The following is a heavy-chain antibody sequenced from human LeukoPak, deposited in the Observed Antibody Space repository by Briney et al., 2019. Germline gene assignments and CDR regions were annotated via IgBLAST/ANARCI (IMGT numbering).Heavy chain of an antibody. J-gene: IGHJ3*01. CDR3: ARVSCSSTSCPRRDALDV. Sequence: SETLSLTCTVSGGSISSYYWGWIRQPAGKGLEWIGRIYTSGSTNYNPSLKSRVTISVDTSKNQFSLNLSSVTTADTAVYYCARVSCSSTSCPRRDALDVWGQGTMVTVSS. V-gene: IGHV4-4*07. CDR1: GGSISSYY. D-gene: IGHD2-2*01. CDR2: IYTSGST.